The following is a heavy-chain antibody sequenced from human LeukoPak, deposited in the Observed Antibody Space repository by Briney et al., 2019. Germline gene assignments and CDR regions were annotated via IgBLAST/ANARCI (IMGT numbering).Heavy chain of an antibody. D-gene: IGHD5-18*01. CDR3: ARGVGYSYGWNIRFDP. V-gene: IGHV4-31*03. Sequence: PSQTLSLTCTVSGGSISSGVYYWSWIRQHPGKGLEWIGYIYYSGSTYYNPSLKSRVTISVDTSKNQFSLKLSSVTAADTAVYYCARGVGYSYGWNIRFDPWGQGTLVTVSS. J-gene: IGHJ5*02. CDR2: IYYSGST. CDR1: GGSISSGVYY.